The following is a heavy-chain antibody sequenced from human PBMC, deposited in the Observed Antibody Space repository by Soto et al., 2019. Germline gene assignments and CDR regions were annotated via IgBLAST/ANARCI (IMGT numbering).Heavy chain of an antibody. V-gene: IGHV3-23*01. Sequence: GVSLRLSCAASGFIFSSYAMTWFRQPPGKGLEWVSSISGGDGDNTYYADSVRGRFTVSRDNSKNTLYLQMNSLRAVDTALFYCAKEFEGFPDVWGQGSLVTVSS. J-gene: IGHJ4*02. D-gene: IGHD3-9*01. CDR3: AKEFEGFPDV. CDR2: ISGGDGDNT. CDR1: GFIFSSYA.